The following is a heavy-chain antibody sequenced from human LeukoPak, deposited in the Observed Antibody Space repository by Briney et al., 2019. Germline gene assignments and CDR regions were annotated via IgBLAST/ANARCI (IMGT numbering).Heavy chain of an antibody. CDR2: ISSSSSTI. V-gene: IGHV3-48*04. D-gene: IGHD3-22*01. J-gene: IGHJ4*02. Sequence: GGSLRLSCAASGFTFSSYSMNWVRQAPGKGLEWVSYISSSSSTIYYADSVKGRFTISRDNAKNSLYLQMNSLRAEDTAVYYCARDSFPYYYDSSGYYFDYWGQGTLVTVSS. CDR3: ARDSFPYYYDSSGYYFDY. CDR1: GFTFSSYS.